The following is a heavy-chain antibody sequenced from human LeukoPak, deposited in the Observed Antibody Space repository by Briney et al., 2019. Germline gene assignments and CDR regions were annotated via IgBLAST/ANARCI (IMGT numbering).Heavy chain of an antibody. V-gene: IGHV3-7*03. Sequence: GRSLRLSCAASGFTFSSYAMSWVRQAPGKGLEWVANIKQDGSEKYYVDSVKGRFTISRDNAKNSLYLQMNSLRAEDTAVYYCAREGVEYCSSTSCSYYGMDVWGKGTTVTVSS. J-gene: IGHJ6*04. D-gene: IGHD2-2*01. CDR3: AREGVEYCSSTSCSYYGMDV. CDR2: IKQDGSEK. CDR1: GFTFSSYA.